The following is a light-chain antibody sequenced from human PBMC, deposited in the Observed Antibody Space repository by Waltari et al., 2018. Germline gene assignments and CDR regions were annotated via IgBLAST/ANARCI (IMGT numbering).Light chain of an antibody. CDR1: QSVGKF. CDR2: DAS. CDR3: QHYVSLPVS. V-gene: IGKV3-20*01. Sequence: EIVLTQSPGTLSLSPGERATLSCRASQSVGKFLAWYQQKPGQAPRLLIYDASIRATGIPDRFSGSGSGTDFSLTISRLEPEDFAMYYCQHYVSLPVSFGQGTKVGIK. J-gene: IGKJ1*01.